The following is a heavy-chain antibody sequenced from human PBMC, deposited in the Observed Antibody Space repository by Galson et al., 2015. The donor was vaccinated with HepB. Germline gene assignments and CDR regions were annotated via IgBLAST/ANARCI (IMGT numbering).Heavy chain of an antibody. V-gene: IGHV2-70*01. J-gene: IGHJ6*02. CDR1: GFSLSTSGMC. CDR3: ARIRVVRGRTYYYYGMDV. CDR2: IDWDDDK. D-gene: IGHD3-10*01. Sequence: PALVKPTQTLTLTCTFSGFSLSTSGMCVSWIRQPPGKALEWLALIDWDDDKYYSTSLKTRLTISKDTSKNQVVLTMTNMDPVDTATYYCARIRVVRGRTYYYYGMDVWGQGTTATVSS.